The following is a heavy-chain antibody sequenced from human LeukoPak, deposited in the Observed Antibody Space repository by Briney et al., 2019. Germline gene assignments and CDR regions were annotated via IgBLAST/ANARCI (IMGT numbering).Heavy chain of an antibody. V-gene: IGHV4-38-2*02. J-gene: IGHJ4*02. CDR2: IYHSGST. D-gene: IGHD3-22*01. Sequence: PSETLSLTCTVSGYSISSGYYWGWIRQPPGKGLEWIGSIYHSGSTYYNPSLKSRVTISVDTSKNQFSLKLSSVTAADTAVYYCASYGEYYYDSSGYYRLLDYWGQGTLVTVSS. CDR1: GYSISSGYY. CDR3: ASYGEYYYDSSGYYRLLDY.